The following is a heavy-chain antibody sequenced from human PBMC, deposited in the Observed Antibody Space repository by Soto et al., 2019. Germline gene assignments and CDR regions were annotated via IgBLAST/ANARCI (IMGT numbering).Heavy chain of an antibody. J-gene: IGHJ3*02. CDR1: GGTFSSYA. CDR2: IIPIFGTA. Sequence: ASVKVSCKASGGTFSSYAISWVRQAPGQGLEWMGGIIPIFGTANYAQKFQGRVTITADESTSTAYMELSSLRSEDTAVYYCAREIRMRLSYYDSSGYYGFGAFDIWGQGTMVTVS. D-gene: IGHD3-22*01. CDR3: AREIRMRLSYYDSSGYYGFGAFDI. V-gene: IGHV1-69*13.